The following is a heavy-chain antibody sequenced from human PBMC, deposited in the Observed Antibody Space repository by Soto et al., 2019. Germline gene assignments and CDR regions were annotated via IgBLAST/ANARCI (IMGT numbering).Heavy chain of an antibody. CDR3: ARGVKYGAYSRWFDP. Sequence: ASVKVSFKASGYTFTGYYMHWVRQAPGQGLEWMGWINPNSGGTGYVQKFQGRVTMTWDRSITTAYMELSSLRSEDTAVYFCARGVKYGAYSRWFDPWGQGTLVTVSS. CDR1: GYTFTGYY. D-gene: IGHD4-17*01. J-gene: IGHJ5*02. V-gene: IGHV1-2*02. CDR2: INPNSGGT.